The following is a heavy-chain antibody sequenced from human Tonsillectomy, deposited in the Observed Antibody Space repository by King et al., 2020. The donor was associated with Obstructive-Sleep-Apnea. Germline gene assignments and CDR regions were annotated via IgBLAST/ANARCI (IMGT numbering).Heavy chain of an antibody. Sequence: VQLVESGAEVKKPGESLKISCKGSGYSFTSKWIIWVRQMPGKGLEWMGDIYPGDSDTRYSPSFQGQVTISADRSISTAYLQWSSLKASDTAMYFCARAGIAVAGSWGIDYWGQGSLVTVSS. J-gene: IGHJ4*02. D-gene: IGHD6-19*01. CDR3: ARAGIAVAGSWGIDY. CDR2: IYPGDSDT. V-gene: IGHV5-51*01. CDR1: GYSFTSKW.